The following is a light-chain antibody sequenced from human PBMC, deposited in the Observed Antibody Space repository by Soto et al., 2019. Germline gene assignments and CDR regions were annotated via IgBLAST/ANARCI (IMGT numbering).Light chain of an antibody. CDR3: QQYGSSPRT. J-gene: IGKJ1*01. CDR1: QSVSSSY. CDR2: GAS. V-gene: IGKV3-20*01. Sequence: EIVLTQSPGTLSLSPGERATLSCRASQSVSSSYVAWYQQKPGQGPRLLIYGASSRATGIPDRFSGSGSGTDFALTISRLEPEDFAVYYCQQYGSSPRTFGQGTKVEI.